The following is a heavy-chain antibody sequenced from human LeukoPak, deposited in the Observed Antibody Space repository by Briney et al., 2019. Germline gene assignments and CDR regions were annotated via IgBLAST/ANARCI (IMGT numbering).Heavy chain of an antibody. V-gene: IGHV3-7*01. D-gene: IGHD6-19*01. J-gene: IGHJ5*02. CDR1: GFTFSSYW. CDR2: IKQDGSEK. Sequence: GGSLRLSCAASGFTFSSYWMSWVRQAPGKGLEWVANIKQDGSEKYYVDSVKGRFTISRDNAKNPLYLQMNSLRAEDTAVYYCARLPYSSGWLLNWFDPWGQGTLVTVSS. CDR3: ARLPYSSGWLLNWFDP.